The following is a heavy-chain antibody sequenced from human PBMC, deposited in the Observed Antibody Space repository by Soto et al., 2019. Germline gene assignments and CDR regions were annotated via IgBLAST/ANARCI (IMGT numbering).Heavy chain of an antibody. CDR1: GFTISMSD. Sequence: EVQLLESGGGSVQPGGALRLSCAASGFTISMSDMGWVRQAPGKGLEWVSTSGSGGSFHYADSVKGRFSISRDNSNSIMYLQMNSLRTEDTAFYYCAKYEARGLDYCGQGTLVSVSP. J-gene: IGHJ4*02. D-gene: IGHD3-3*01. CDR2: TSGSGGSF. V-gene: IGHV3-23*01. CDR3: AKYEARGLDY.